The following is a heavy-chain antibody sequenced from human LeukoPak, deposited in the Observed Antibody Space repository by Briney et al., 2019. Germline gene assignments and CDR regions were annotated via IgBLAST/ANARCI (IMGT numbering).Heavy chain of an antibody. CDR2: VYYSGNT. D-gene: IGHD3-16*01. CDR1: GGSISSYY. CDR3: ARVGDGNFDY. V-gene: IGHV4-59*08. J-gene: IGHJ4*02. Sequence: SETLSLTCTVSGGSISSYYWSWIRQPPGKEMEWIGYVYYSGNTNYNPSLKSRVTISIDTSENQFSLKLSSVTAADTAVYYCARVGDGNFDYWGQGTLVTVSS.